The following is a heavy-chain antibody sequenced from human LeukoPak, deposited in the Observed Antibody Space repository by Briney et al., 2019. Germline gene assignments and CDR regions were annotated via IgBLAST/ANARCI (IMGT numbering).Heavy chain of an antibody. CDR3: VRGSRVYCGGDCYYY. J-gene: IGHJ4*02. V-gene: IGHV4-34*01. CDR1: GGSFSGYY. Sequence: KPSETLSLTCIVFGGSFSGYYWSWIRQPPDKGLEWIGEINPSGSTNYNPSLKTRVTISTDTSKNHFSLNLNSVTAADTGVYYCVRGSRVYCGGDCYYYWGQGTLDTVSS. CDR2: INPSGST. D-gene: IGHD2-21*02.